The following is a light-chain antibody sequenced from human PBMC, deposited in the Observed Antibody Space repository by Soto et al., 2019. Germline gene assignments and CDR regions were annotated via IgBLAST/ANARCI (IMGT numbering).Light chain of an antibody. CDR2: DAS. CDR1: QSVSRN. J-gene: IGKJ3*01. V-gene: IGKV3-11*01. CDR3: EQRSNWPLT. Sequence: EIVLTQSPATLSLSPGERATLSCRASQSVSRNLAWYQQKPGQAPRLVIYDASERATGIPARFSGSASGTDFTLTISSLEPEDFAVYYCEQRSNWPLTFGPGTKVDIK.